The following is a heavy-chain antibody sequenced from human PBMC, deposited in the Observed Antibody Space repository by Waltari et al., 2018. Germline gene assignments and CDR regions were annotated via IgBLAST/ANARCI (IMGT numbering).Heavy chain of an antibody. J-gene: IGHJ4*02. CDR3: ATGSRGASSSSGIDY. D-gene: IGHD6-6*01. CDR1: GYTFTDSH. Sequence: EVQLVQSGAEVKKPGATVKISCKVSGYTFTDSHLHWAHTAPGKGLEGMGLVDPEDGETRYAEKFQGRVTITADTSTDTAYMELSSLRSEDTAVYYCATGSRGASSSSGIDYWGQGTLVTVSS. V-gene: IGHV1-69-2*01. CDR2: VDPEDGET.